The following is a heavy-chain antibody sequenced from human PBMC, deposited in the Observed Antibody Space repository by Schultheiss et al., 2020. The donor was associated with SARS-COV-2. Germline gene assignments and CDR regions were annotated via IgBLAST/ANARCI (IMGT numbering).Heavy chain of an antibody. V-gene: IGHV5-51*01. Sequence: GESLKISCKGSGYSFTSYWIGWVRQMPGKGLEWMGIIYPGDSDTRYSPSFQGQVTISADKSISTAYLQWSSLKASDTAMYYCAREAVDSNPHHDAFDIWGQGTMVTVSS. J-gene: IGHJ3*02. CDR2: IYPGDSDT. CDR1: GYSFTSYW. D-gene: IGHD6-13*01. CDR3: AREAVDSNPHHDAFDI.